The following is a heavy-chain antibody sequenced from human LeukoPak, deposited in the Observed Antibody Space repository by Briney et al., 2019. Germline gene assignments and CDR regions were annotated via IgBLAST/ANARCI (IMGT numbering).Heavy chain of an antibody. V-gene: IGHV3-7*01. CDR3: ATDRDNSDWQKRFDS. CDR2: INQDASEI. J-gene: IGHJ4*02. D-gene: IGHD2-21*02. CDR1: GFSFSTHW. Sequence: GGSLRLPCAASGFSFSTHWMNWSRQPPGKGQGRVGNINQDASEINYVDSVRGRFTISRDNAKNSLHLQMNSLRAEDPAVYYCATDRDNSDWQKRFDSWGQGTLVTVSS.